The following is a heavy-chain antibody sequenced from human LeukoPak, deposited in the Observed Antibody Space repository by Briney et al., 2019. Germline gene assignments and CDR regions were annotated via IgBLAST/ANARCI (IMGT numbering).Heavy chain of an antibody. D-gene: IGHD2-15*01. Sequence: GRSLRLSCAASGFTFSSYGMHWVRQAPGKGLEWVSSISTSSSYIYYADSVKGRFTISRDNARNSLYLQMNTLRAEDTAVYSCARGADGVSSNSRGWFDPWGQGTLVTVSS. V-gene: IGHV3-21*01. CDR3: ARGADGVSSNSRGWFDP. CDR1: GFTFSSYG. CDR2: ISTSSSYI. J-gene: IGHJ5*02.